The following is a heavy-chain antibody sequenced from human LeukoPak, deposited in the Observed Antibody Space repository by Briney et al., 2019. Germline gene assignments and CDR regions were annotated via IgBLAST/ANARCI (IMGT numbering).Heavy chain of an antibody. Sequence: QPGGCLRLSCVASGFTFSIYWMSCVRQARGRGLECVANIKQDGSEKYYVDSVGGRFSISRDNAKNSLYLPMNSLRAEDTAVYYCARDEGSGSYYARAHAVADYWGQGTLVTVSS. CDR1: GFTFSIYW. CDR3: ARDEGSGSYYARAHAVADY. V-gene: IGHV3-7*01. CDR2: IKQDGSEK. D-gene: IGHD3-10*01. J-gene: IGHJ4*02.